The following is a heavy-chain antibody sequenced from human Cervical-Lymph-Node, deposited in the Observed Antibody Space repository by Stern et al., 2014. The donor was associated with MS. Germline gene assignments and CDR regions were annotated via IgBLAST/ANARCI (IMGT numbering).Heavy chain of an antibody. D-gene: IGHD3-22*01. V-gene: IGHV4-39*02. Sequence: QLQLQESGPGLVTPSATLSLMCAVSGGSIDRATYYWGWIRQPPGKGLEWIGSGYYTGGPYYNPPLKSRVTISVETSNNRFSPKLTSVPAADTAVYYCARCSGVITEWGQGALVTVSS. CDR2: GYYTGGP. CDR1: GGSIDRATYY. J-gene: IGHJ4*02. CDR3: ARCSGVITE.